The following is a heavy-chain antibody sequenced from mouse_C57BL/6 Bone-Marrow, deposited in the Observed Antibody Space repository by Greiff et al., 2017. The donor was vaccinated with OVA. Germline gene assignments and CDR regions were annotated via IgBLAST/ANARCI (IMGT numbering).Heavy chain of an antibody. Sequence: DVMLVESGGDLVKPGASLKLSCAASGFTFSNYGMSWVRQTPDNRLEWVATISSGSSYTSYPDSVKGRFTLSRDNAKNTQYLQMSRLKSEDTAMYYCARHVYYYGSSYDYAMDYWGQGTSVTVSS. CDR3: ARHVYYYGSSYDYAMDY. CDR2: ISSGSSYT. V-gene: IGHV5-6*02. J-gene: IGHJ4*01. D-gene: IGHD1-1*01. CDR1: GFTFSNYG.